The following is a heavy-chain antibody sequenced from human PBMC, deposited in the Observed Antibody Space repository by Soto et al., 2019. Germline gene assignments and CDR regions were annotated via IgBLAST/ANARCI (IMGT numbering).Heavy chain of an antibody. CDR2: ISGSGGST. J-gene: IGHJ4*02. CDR3: AKEVLQYALLPHQFDF. D-gene: IGHD3-22*01. CDR1: GFTFSSYA. Sequence: QTGGSLRLSCVASGFTFSSYAMSWVRQAPGKGLEWVSGISGSGGSTYYADSVKGRFTISRDNSKNRLYLQMNSLRAEDTAVYYCAKEVLQYALLPHQFDFWGLGNLVTASS. V-gene: IGHV3-23*01.